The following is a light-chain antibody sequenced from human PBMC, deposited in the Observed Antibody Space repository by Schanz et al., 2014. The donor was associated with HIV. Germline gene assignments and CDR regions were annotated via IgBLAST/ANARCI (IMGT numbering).Light chain of an antibody. CDR3: SSYTSSSPYV. J-gene: IGLJ1*01. Sequence: QSALTQPASVSGSPGQSITISCTGTSSDAGGYNYLSWYQQHPGKAPKLMIYDVSNRPSGVSNRFSGSKSGNTASLTISGLQAEDEADYYCSSYTSSSPYVFGTGTKLTVL. CDR2: DVS. CDR1: SSDAGGYNY. V-gene: IGLV2-14*03.